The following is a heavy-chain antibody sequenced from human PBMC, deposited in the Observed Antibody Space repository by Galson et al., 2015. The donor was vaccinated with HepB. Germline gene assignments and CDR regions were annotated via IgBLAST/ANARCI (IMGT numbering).Heavy chain of an antibody. Sequence: SLRLSCAASGFTFSNYVMTWVRQAPGKGLEWVSAIGGSGGSTYYADSVKGRFTISRDNSKNTLYLQMNSLRAEDTAVYYCAKATAPWAGLDKFGSYADYWGQGTLVPVSS. D-gene: IGHD5-18*01. CDR3: AKATAPWAGLDKFGSYADY. CDR1: GFTFSNYV. CDR2: IGGSGGST. V-gene: IGHV3-23*01. J-gene: IGHJ4*02.